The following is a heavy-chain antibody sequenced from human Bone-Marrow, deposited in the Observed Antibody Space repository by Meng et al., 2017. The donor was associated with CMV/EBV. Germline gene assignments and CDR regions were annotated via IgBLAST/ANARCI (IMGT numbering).Heavy chain of an antibody. Sequence: QVHLTQWGAGLLKPSETLSLPCGVYGAPFSGYWSWVRQPPGKGLEWIGEITHSGSTKYNVSLKSRVTISIDTSKNQFSLKLSSVTATDTAVYYCAPGFRSWSGSYSSWGQGTLVTVSS. CDR2: ITHSGST. CDR3: APGFRSWSGSYSS. D-gene: IGHD1-26*01. V-gene: IGHV4-34*01. CDR1: GAPFSGY. J-gene: IGHJ4*02.